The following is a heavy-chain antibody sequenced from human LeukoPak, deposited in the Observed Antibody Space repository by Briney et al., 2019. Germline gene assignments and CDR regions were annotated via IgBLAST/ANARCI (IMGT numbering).Heavy chain of an antibody. CDR3: ARGRWTATETTYYLDY. J-gene: IGHJ4*02. Sequence: ASVKVSCKASGYSFSDYAIQWVRQAPGQRLEWMGWINAGNGKTKYSQDFQGRGTITRDRSASTAYMELSSLRSEDTSIYYCARGRWTATETTYYLDYWGQGTLVTVSS. V-gene: IGHV1-3*01. D-gene: IGHD4-17*01. CDR2: INAGNGKT. CDR1: GYSFSDYA.